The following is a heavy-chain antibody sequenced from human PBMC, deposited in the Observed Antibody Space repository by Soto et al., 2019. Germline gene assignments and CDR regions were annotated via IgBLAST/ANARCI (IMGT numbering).Heavy chain of an antibody. CDR3: ARDMQWLPGTILDY. CDR1: GYTFTSYG. J-gene: IGHJ4*02. V-gene: IGHV1-18*01. CDR2: ISAYNGNT. D-gene: IGHD6-19*01. Sequence: ASVKVSCKASGYTFTSYGISWVRQAPGRGLEWMGWISAYNGNTNYAQKLQGRVTMTTDTSTSTAYMELRSLRSDDTAVYYCARDMQWLPGTILDYWGQGTLVTVSS.